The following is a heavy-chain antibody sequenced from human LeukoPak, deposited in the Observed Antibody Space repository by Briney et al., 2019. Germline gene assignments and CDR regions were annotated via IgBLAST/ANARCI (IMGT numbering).Heavy chain of an antibody. Sequence: GRSLRLSCAASGFTFSSYAMHWVRQAPGKGLEWVAVISYDGSNKYYADSVKGRFTISRDNSKDTLYLQMNSLRAEDTAVYYCATDIVVVPAALPADYWGQGTLVTVSS. CDR1: GFTFSSYA. CDR2: ISYDGSNK. J-gene: IGHJ4*02. D-gene: IGHD2-2*01. V-gene: IGHV3-30-3*01. CDR3: ATDIVVVPAALPADY.